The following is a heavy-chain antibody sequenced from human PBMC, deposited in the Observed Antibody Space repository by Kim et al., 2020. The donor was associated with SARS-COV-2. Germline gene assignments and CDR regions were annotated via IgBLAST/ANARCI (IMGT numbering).Heavy chain of an antibody. J-gene: IGHJ6*02. CDR2: INPNSGGT. CDR1: GYTFTGYY. D-gene: IGHD3-10*01. V-gene: IGHV1-2*02. CDR3: ARGGASGFGELLFGMDV. Sequence: ASVKVSCKASGYTFTGYYMHWVRQAPGQGLEWMGWINPNSGGTNYAQKFQGRVTMTRDTSISTAYMELSRLRSDDTAVYYCARGGASGFGELLFGMDVWGQGTTVTVSS.